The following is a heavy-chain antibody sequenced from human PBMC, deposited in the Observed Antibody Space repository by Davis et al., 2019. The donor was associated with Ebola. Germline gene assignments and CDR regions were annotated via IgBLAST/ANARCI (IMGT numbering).Heavy chain of an antibody. CDR3: ATNMLTLDFDL. V-gene: IGHV1-69*13. CDR2: IIPIFGTT. D-gene: IGHD2-8*01. CDR1: GGTFSKNA. Sequence: SVKVSCKASGGTFSKNAMNWVRQAPGQGLEWMGGIIPIFGTTSYAQKFQGRVTMTADDSTTTAYMELSSLRSEDTAVYYCATNMLTLDFDLWGQGTLVTVSS. J-gene: IGHJ4*02.